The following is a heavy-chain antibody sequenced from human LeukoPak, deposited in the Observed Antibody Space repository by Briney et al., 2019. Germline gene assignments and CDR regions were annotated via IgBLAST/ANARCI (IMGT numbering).Heavy chain of an antibody. CDR1: GVIFEDYA. CDR3: AFEFKSQPGTTAFDY. Sequence: PGRSLRLSCAASGVIFEDYAMHGVRQAPGKGREWVSGISWNGGNIDYADSVKGLFTISRDHAKKSLYLQMKRLRAQEQALYYCAFEFKSQPGTTAFDYWGPGTLVTVSS. CDR2: ISWNGGNI. J-gene: IGHJ4*02. D-gene: IGHD1-7*01. V-gene: IGHV3-9*01.